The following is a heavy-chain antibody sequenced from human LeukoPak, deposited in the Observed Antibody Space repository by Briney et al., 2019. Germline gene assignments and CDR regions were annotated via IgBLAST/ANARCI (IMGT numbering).Heavy chain of an antibody. CDR3: ARDFSGGFDY. J-gene: IGHJ4*02. CDR2: ISSSSSYI. D-gene: IGHD3-10*01. CDR1: GFTFSSYS. V-gene: IGHV3-21*01. Sequence: GGSLRLSCAASGFTFSSYSKNWVRQAPGKGLEWVSSISSSSSYIYYADSVKGRFTISRDNAKNSLYLQRNSLRAEDTAVYYCARDFSGGFDYWGQGTPVTVSS.